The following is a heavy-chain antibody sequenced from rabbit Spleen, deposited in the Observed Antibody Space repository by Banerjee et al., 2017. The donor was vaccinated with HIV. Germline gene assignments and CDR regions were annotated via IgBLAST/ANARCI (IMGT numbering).Heavy chain of an antibody. CDR3: ARGSAAMTMVITGYYLNL. D-gene: IGHD2-1*01. CDR2: IYGGVIGST. Sequence: QSLEESGGDLVKPGASLTLTCTASGFSFSSRYYMNWVRQAPGKGLEWIACIYGGVIGSTYYATWAKGRFTISKTSSTTVTLQMTSLTAADTATYFCARGSAAMTMVITGYYLNLWGPGTLVTVS. J-gene: IGHJ4*01. CDR1: GFSFSSRYY. V-gene: IGHV1S40*01.